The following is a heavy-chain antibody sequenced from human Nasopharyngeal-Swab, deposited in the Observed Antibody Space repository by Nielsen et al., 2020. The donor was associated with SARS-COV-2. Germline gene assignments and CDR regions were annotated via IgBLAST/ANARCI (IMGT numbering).Heavy chain of an antibody. Sequence: SETLSLTCTVSGGSISSGGYYWSWIRQHPGKGLEWIGYIYYSGSTYYNPSLKSRVTISVDTSKNQFSLKLSSVTAADTAVYYCARRGYSGYAYWGQGTLVTVSS. V-gene: IGHV4-31*03. D-gene: IGHD5-12*01. CDR1: GGSISSGGYY. CDR2: IYYSGST. J-gene: IGHJ4*02. CDR3: ARRGYSGYAY.